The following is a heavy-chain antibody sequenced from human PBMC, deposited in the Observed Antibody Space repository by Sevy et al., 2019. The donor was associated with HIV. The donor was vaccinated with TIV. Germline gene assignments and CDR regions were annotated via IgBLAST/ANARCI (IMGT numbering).Heavy chain of an antibody. V-gene: IGHV3-23*01. Sequence: GGSLRLSCAASGFTFSSFAMTWVRQAPGKGLEWVSGISGSGDNTYYADSVKGRFTISRETSKTNLYLQMNGLRAEDTAVSYCAKGITMMLVVLDAIDIWGQGTMVTVSS. D-gene: IGHD3-22*01. J-gene: IGHJ3*02. CDR1: GFTFSSFA. CDR2: ISGSGDNT. CDR3: AKGITMMLVVLDAIDI.